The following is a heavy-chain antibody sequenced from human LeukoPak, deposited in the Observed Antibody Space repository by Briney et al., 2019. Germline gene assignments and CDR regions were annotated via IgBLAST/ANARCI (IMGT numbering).Heavy chain of an antibody. Sequence: KPSETLPLTCTVSGGSISSSSYYWGWIRQPPGKGLEWIGSIYYSGSTYYNPSLKSRVTISVDTSKNQFSLKLSSVTAADTAVYYCARHLNWFDHWGQGTLVTVSS. V-gene: IGHV4-39*01. J-gene: IGHJ5*02. CDR2: IYYSGST. CDR1: GGSISSSSYY. CDR3: ARHLNWFDH.